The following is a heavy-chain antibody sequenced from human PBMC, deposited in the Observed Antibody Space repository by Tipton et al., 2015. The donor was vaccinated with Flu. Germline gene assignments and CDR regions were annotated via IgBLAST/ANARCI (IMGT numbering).Heavy chain of an antibody. CDR2: INGFSRNT. J-gene: IGHJ5*02. Sequence: QVQLVQSGSEVKKPGASVKVSCKASGYTFNRYGITWVRRAPGQGLEWMGWINGFSRNTNYAQAFQGRVTMTTDTYTSTAYMELRSLRSDDTAVYYCARSQVDWNKTPNWVDPWGQGTLVIVSS. CDR3: ARSQVDWNKTPNWVDP. D-gene: IGHD3/OR15-3a*01. CDR1: GYTFNRYG. V-gene: IGHV1-18*01.